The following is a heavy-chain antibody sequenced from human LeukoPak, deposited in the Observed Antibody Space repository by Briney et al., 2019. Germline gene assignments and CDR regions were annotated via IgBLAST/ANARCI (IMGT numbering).Heavy chain of an antibody. CDR1: GGSFSGYY. V-gene: IGHV4-34*01. J-gene: IGHJ6*02. CDR2: INHSGST. CDR3: ARWAGTPRYCSSTSCYGYYYGMDV. D-gene: IGHD2-2*01. Sequence: SETLSLTCAVYGGSFSGYYWSWIRRPPGKGLEWIGEINHSGSTNYNPSLKSRVTISVDTSKNQFSLKLSSVTAADTAVYYCARWAGTPRYCSSTSCYGYYYGMDVWGQGTTVTVSS.